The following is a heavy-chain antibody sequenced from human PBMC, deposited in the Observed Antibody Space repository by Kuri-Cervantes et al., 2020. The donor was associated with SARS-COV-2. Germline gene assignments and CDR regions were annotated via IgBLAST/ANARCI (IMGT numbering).Heavy chain of an antibody. J-gene: IGHJ4*02. Sequence: GSLRLSCAASGFTFSSYAMSWVRQAPGKGLEWVSAISGSGGSTYYADSVKGRFTISRDNSKNTLYLQMNSLRAEDTAVYYCAKDGTRLRGVVVDGYFDYWGQGTLVTVSS. D-gene: IGHD2-21*01. V-gene: IGHV3-23*01. CDR1: GFTFSSYA. CDR3: AKDGTRLRGVVVDGYFDY. CDR2: ISGSGGST.